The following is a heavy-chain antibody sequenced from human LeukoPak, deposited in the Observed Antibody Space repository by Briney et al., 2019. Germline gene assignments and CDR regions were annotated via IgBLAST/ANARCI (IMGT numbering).Heavy chain of an antibody. CDR2: IIESGEST. D-gene: IGHD3-10*01. CDR1: GFTFKNYA. J-gene: IGHJ4*02. CDR3: AKGSAQYYFDS. V-gene: IGHV3-23*01. Sequence: GGSLRLSCAASGFTFKNYAMYWVRQAPGKGLEWVSAIIESGESTYYTDSVKGRFTISRDNSKNTLYLQMNSLRAEDTAFHYCAKGSAQYYFDSWGQGPLVTVSS.